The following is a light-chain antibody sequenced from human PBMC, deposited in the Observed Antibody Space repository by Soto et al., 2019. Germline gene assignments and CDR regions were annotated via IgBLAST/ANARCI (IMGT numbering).Light chain of an antibody. CDR2: EVN. V-gene: IGLV2-23*02. Sequence: QSVLSQPASVSGSPGQSITISCTGTSSDVGRYNLVSWYQQHPGKAPKLMICEVNKRPSGVSNRFSGSKSGNTASLTISGLQAEDEADYYCCSYAGSSLYVFGIGTKVTVL. J-gene: IGLJ1*01. CDR3: CSYAGSSLYV. CDR1: SSDVGRYNL.